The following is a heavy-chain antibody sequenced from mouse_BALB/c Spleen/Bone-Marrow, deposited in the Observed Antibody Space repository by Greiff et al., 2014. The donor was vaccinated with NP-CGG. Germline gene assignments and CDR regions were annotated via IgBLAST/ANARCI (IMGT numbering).Heavy chain of an antibody. D-gene: IGHD1-1*01. CDR2: VYPGSDTA. CDR3: TRSLYYYPAY. J-gene: IGHJ3*01. Sequence: LQQSGSELVRPGASVKLSCKASGYTFTNFWMHWVRQRPGQGLEWIGNVYPGSDTANYDEKFESKATLTVDTSSSTAYMQLSSLTSEDSAVYYCTRSLYYYPAYWGQGTLVTVST. CDR1: GYTFTNFW. V-gene: IGHV1S22*01.